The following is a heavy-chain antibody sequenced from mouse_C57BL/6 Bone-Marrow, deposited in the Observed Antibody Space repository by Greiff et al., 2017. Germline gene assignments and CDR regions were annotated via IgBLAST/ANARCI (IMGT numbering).Heavy chain of an antibody. J-gene: IGHJ1*03. CDR1: GYTFTSYW. CDR3: TPGHYGSSYWYFDV. Sequence: EVKVVESGTVLARPGASVKMSCKTSGYTFTSYWMHWVKQRPGQGLEWIGAIYPGNSDTSYNQKFKGKAKLTAVTSASTAYMELSSLTNEDSAVYYCTPGHYGSSYWYFDVWGTGTTVTVSS. V-gene: IGHV1-5*01. D-gene: IGHD1-1*01. CDR2: IYPGNSDT.